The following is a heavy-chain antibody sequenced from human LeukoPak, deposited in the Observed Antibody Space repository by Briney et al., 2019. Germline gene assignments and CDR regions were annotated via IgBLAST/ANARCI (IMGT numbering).Heavy chain of an antibody. CDR3: ATFREERYGSGYYFDC. J-gene: IGHJ4*02. D-gene: IGHD3-10*01. CDR2: IIPIFGTA. V-gene: IGHV1-69*06. Sequence: SVKVSCKASGGTFSSYAISWVRQAPGQGLEWMGGIIPIFGTANYAQKFQGRVTITADKSTSKGYMELSSLRSEDTAVYYCATFREERYGSGYYFDCWGQGTLVTVSS. CDR1: GGTFSSYA.